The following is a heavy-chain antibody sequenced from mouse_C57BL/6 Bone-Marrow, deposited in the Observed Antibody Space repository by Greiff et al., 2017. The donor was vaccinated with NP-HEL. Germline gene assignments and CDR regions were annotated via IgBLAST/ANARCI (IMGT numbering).Heavy chain of an antibody. V-gene: IGHV1-54*01. CDR3: ATRGYSNYGY. CDR1: GYAFTNYL. J-gene: IGHJ2*01. CDR2: INPGSGGT. Sequence: QVQLQQSGAELVRPGTSVKVSCKASGYAFTNYLIEWVKQRPGQGLEWIGVINPGSGGTNYNEKFKGKAKLTADKSSSTAYMQLSSLTSEDSAVYFCATRGYSNYGYWGKGTTLTVSS. D-gene: IGHD2-5*01.